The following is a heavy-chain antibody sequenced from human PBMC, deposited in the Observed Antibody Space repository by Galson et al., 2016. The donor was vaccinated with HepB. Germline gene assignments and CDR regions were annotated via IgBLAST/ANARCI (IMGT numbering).Heavy chain of an antibody. D-gene: IGHD4-11*01. CDR3: AKDYTLYLTTVTQVTDH. CDR1: GFALRFYG. Sequence: SLRLSCAASGFALRFYGMSWVRQAPGKGLEWVSVISYDGTKRYYADSVKGRFTISRDNSKNTLFLQMNSLRAEDTAVYYCAKDYTLYLTTVTQVTDHWGQGTLVTVSS. J-gene: IGHJ4*02. CDR2: ISYDGTKR. V-gene: IGHV3-30*18.